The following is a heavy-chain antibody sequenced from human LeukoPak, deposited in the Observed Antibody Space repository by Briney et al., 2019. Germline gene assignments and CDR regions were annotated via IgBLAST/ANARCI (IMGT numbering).Heavy chain of an antibody. Sequence: PGGSLRLSCAASGFSFSNAWMSWVRQAPGKGLEWVGRIKSKSDGGTTDYAAPVKGRFTISRDDSKNTLYLQMNSLKTEDTAVYYCARDNSRLYAPLDYWGQGTLVTVSS. CDR3: ARDNSRLYAPLDY. D-gene: IGHD4-23*01. CDR2: IKSKSDGGTT. J-gene: IGHJ4*02. CDR1: GFSFSNAW. V-gene: IGHV3-15*01.